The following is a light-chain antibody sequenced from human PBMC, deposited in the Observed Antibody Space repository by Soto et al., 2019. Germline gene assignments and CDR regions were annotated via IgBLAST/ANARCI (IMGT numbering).Light chain of an antibody. CDR2: KAS. Sequence: DIQMTQSPSTLSASVGDRVTITCRASQNISPWLAWYQQKPGKAPKILIYKASSLESGVPSRFSGSDSGTEFTLTISILQPDYVATYYCQQYKTYFRTFGQGTKLEIK. V-gene: IGKV1-5*03. CDR1: QNISPW. J-gene: IGKJ2*01. CDR3: QQYKTYFRT.